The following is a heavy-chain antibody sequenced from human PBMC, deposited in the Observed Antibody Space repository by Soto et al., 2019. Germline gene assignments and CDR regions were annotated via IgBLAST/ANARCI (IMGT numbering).Heavy chain of an antibody. CDR3: AKDPTDYVLRSMDV. CDR1: GFTFSSYA. D-gene: IGHD3-3*01. CDR2: ISGSGGST. J-gene: IGHJ6*02. Sequence: PVGSLRLSCAASGFTFSSYAMSWVRQAPGKGLEWVSAISGSGGSTYYADSVKGRFTISRDNSKNTLYLQMNSLRAEDTAVYYCAKDPTDYVLRSMDVWGQGTTVTVSS. V-gene: IGHV3-23*01.